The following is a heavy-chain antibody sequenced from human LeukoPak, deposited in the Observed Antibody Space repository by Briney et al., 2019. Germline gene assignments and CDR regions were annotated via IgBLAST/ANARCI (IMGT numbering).Heavy chain of an antibody. J-gene: IGHJ5*02. Sequence: ASVKVSCKASGYTFNTYGITWVRQAPGQGLEWMGWISGYNGNTNYAQKLQGRVTMTTDTSTSTAYMELRSLRSDDTAVYYCARPDILTGGGFDPWGQGTLVTVSS. CDR2: ISGYNGNT. CDR1: GYTFNTYG. V-gene: IGHV1-18*01. D-gene: IGHD3-9*01. CDR3: ARPDILTGGGFDP.